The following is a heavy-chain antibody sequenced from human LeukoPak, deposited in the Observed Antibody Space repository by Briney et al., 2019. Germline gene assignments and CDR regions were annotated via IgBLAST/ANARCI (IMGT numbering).Heavy chain of an antibody. CDR1: GYTCTNYY. Sequence: ASVKVSCKASGYTCTNYYIHWVRQAPGQGLEWMVIITPSGGSTNYAQKFQGRVTMTRDTSTSTVYMELSSLRSEDTAVYYCARLGVPTAIVYFDYWGQGTLVTVSS. V-gene: IGHV1-46*01. D-gene: IGHD2-2*01. CDR2: ITPSGGST. J-gene: IGHJ4*02. CDR3: ARLGVPTAIVYFDY.